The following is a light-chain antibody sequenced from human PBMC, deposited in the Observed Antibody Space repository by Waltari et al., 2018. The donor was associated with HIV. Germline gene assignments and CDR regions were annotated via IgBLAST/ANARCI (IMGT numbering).Light chain of an antibody. CDR2: GAY. V-gene: IGKV1-NL1*01. CDR3: QQYFRTPRT. J-gene: IGKJ1*01. Sequence: EIQMTQSPSSRSASVGDRDTNTCRASQGISNSLAWDQHKPGKAPKLLFYGAYRLQSGVSSRFSASGAGTDYTLTINGLQSEDFATYYCQQYFRTPRTFGQGTKVDIE. CDR1: QGISNS.